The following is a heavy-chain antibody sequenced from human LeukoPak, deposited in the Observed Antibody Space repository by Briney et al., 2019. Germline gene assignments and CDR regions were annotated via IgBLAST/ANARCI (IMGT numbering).Heavy chain of an antibody. Sequence: GGSLRLSCAASGFTFSSYEMNWVRQAPGKGLEWVSYNSSSGSTIYYADSVKGRFTISRDNAKNSLYLQMNSLRAEDTAVYYCARDLIAAATYYYYGMDVWGQGTTVTVSS. CDR1: GFTFSSYE. CDR2: NSSSGSTI. V-gene: IGHV3-48*03. J-gene: IGHJ6*02. D-gene: IGHD6-13*01. CDR3: ARDLIAAATYYYYGMDV.